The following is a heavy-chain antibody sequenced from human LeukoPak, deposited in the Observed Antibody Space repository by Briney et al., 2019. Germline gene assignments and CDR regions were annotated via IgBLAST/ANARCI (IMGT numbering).Heavy chain of an antibody. CDR3: ARAGPIIPGGY. CDR1: GYTFTSYD. V-gene: IGHV1-18*01. D-gene: IGHD4-23*01. CDR2: ISAYNGDT. Sequence: ASVRVSCKASGYTFTSYDINWVRQATGQGLEWMGWISAYNGDTNYAQKLHGRVTMTTDTSTSTAYMELRSLRSDDTAAYYCARAGPIIPGGYWGQGTLVTVSS. J-gene: IGHJ4*02.